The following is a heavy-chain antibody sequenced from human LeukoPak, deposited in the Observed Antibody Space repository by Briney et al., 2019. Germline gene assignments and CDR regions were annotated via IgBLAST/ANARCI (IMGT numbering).Heavy chain of an antibody. D-gene: IGHD3-22*01. CDR2: IYYSGST. CDR3: ARGDSSGYYYGYYYMDV. Sequence: SETLSLTCTVSGGSISSYYWSWIRQPPGKGLEWIGYIYYSGSTNYNPSLKSRGTISIDTSKNQFSLKLSSVTAADTAVYYCARGDSSGYYYGYYYMDVWGKGTTVTVS. V-gene: IGHV4-59*01. J-gene: IGHJ6*03. CDR1: GGSISSYY.